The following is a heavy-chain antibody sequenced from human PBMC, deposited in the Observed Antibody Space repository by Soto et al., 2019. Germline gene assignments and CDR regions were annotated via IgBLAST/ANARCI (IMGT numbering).Heavy chain of an antibody. J-gene: IGHJ4*02. CDR1: GYTFTGYY. V-gene: IGHV1-2*04. Sequence: GASVNVSCKASGYTFTGYYMHWVRQAPGQGLEWMGWINPNSGGTNYAQKFQGWVTMTRDTSISTAYMELSRLRSDDTAVYYCARVAVGGTTALHGFDYWGQGTLVTVSS. D-gene: IGHD4-17*01. CDR3: ARVAVGGTTALHGFDY. CDR2: INPNSGGT.